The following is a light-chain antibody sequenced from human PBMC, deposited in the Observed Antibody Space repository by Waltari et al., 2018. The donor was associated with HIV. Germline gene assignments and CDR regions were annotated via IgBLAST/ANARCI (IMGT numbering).Light chain of an antibody. CDR2: RNN. Sequence: QAGLTQPPSVSKGLRQTATLTCTGNSNNVGYQGAAWLQQHQGHPPKLLSYRNNNRPSGSSERLSASRPGNTASLTITGLQPEDEADYYCSAWDSSLSAWVFGGGTKLTVL. V-gene: IGLV10-54*01. J-gene: IGLJ3*02. CDR1: SNNVGYQG. CDR3: SAWDSSLSAWV.